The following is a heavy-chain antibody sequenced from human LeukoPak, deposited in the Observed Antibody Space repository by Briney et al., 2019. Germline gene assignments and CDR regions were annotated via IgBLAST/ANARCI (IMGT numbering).Heavy chain of an antibody. V-gene: IGHV4-30-2*01. CDR3: ARGRLLWFGELSSSFDP. J-gene: IGHJ5*02. CDR2: IYHSGST. Sequence: PSETLSLTCAVSGGSISSGGYSWSWIRQPPGKGLEWIGYIYHSGSTYYNPSLKSRVTISVDRSKNQFSLELSSVTAADTAVYYCARGRLLWFGELSSSFDPWGQGTLVTVSS. D-gene: IGHD3-10*01. CDR1: GGSISSGGYS.